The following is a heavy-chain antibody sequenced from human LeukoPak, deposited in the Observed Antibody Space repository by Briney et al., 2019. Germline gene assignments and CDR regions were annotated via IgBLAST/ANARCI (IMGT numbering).Heavy chain of an antibody. CDR2: IYPGDSDT. CDR1: GYSFTSYW. D-gene: IGHD6-19*01. V-gene: IGHV5-51*01. CDR3: ARHKRIAVAAGHDAFDI. Sequence: PGESLKISCKGSGYSFTSYWIGWVRQMPGKGLEWMGIIYPGDSDTRYSPSFQGQVTISADKSISTAYLQWSSLKASDTAMYYCARHKRIAVAAGHDAFDIWGQGTMVTVSS. J-gene: IGHJ3*02.